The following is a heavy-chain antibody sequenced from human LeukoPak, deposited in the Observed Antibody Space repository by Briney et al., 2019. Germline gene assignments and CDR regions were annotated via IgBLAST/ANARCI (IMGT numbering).Heavy chain of an antibody. CDR2: MNPNNGNT. D-gene: IGHD6-13*01. CDR3: ARLASSSWPLYYYYCMDV. J-gene: IGHJ6*02. Sequence: ASVKASCKASGYTFTSYDINWVRQATGQGLECMGLMNPNNGNTGYAQKFQGRVAMTSSTSISTAYMELSSLRSEDTAVYYCARLASSSWPLYYYYCMDVWGQGTTVTVSS. V-gene: IGHV1-8*01. CDR1: GYTFTSYD.